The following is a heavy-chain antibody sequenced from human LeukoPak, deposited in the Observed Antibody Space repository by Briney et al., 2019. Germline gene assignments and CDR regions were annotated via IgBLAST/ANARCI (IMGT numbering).Heavy chain of an antibody. CDR1: GFTVSRDY. CDR3: ARDQSSWYLGY. V-gene: IGHV3-66*01. J-gene: IGHJ4*02. D-gene: IGHD6-13*01. Sequence: GGSLRLSCAASGFTVSRDYMSWVRQAPGKGLEWVSIIYNSGGTYYADSVKDRFTISRDNSNNTLYLQMNSLRAEDTAVYYCARDQSSWYLGYWGRGTLVTVSS. CDR2: IYNSGGT.